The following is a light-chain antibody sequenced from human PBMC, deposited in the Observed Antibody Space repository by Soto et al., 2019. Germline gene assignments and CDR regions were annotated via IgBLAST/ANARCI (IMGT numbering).Light chain of an antibody. J-gene: IGKJ1*01. CDR1: QSISSY. CDR3: QQSYSTPWT. V-gene: IGKV1-39*01. CDR2: AAS. Sequence: DIQVTQSPSSLSASVGDRVTITCRASQSISSYLNWYQQKPGTAPKLLIYAASSLQSGVPSRFSGSGSGTDFTLTISSLQPEDFATYYCQQSYSTPWTFGQGTKVEIK.